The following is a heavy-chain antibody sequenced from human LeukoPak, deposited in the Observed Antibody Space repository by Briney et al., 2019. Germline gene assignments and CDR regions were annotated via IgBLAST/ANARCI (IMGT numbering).Heavy chain of an antibody. Sequence: QSGGSLRLSCAAFGFTFSSYWMHWVRQAPGKGLVWVSRINSDESSTSYADSVKGRFTISRDNAKNTLYLQTNSLRAEDTAVYYCARGADYGDYEGQGTLVTVSS. J-gene: IGHJ4*02. D-gene: IGHD6-19*01. CDR1: GFTFSSYW. V-gene: IGHV3-74*01. CDR2: INSDESST. CDR3: ARGADYGDY.